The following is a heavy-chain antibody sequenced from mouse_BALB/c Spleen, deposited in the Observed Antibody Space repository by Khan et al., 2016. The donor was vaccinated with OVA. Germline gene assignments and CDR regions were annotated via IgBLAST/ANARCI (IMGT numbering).Heavy chain of an antibody. CDR1: GYTFTNYW. D-gene: IGHD3-1*01. V-gene: IGHV1-63*02. CDR3: SRGATWYFDV. CDR2: IYPGGFFT. Sequence: QVQLQQSGGEVVRPGTSVKISCKASGYTFTNYWLGWVRQRPGHGLEWIGVIYPGGFFTNYNEQFKGKATLTVDTSSSTANMQLSTLTSEDSAVFCCSRGATWYFDVWGAGTTVTVSS. J-gene: IGHJ1*01.